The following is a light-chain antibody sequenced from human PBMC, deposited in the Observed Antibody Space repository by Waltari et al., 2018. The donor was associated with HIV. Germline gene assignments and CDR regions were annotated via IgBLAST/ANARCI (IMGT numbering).Light chain of an antibody. CDR2: EVS. Sequence: QSALTPPASVSGSPGQSITIPCTGTSSDLGGYHYVSWYQQHPGKAPKLMIYEVSNRPSGVSNRFSGSKSGNTASLTISGLQAEDEADYYCSSYTSSSTVVFGGGTKLTVL. V-gene: IGLV2-14*01. CDR1: SSDLGGYHY. CDR3: SSYTSSSTVV. J-gene: IGLJ2*01.